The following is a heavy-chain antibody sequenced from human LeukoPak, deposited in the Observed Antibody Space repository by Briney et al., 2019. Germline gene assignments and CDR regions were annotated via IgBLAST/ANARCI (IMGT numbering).Heavy chain of an antibody. Sequence: GGSLRLSCAASGFTFSSYAMSWVRQAPGKGLEWVSAISGSGGSTYYADSVKGRFTISRDNSKNTLCLQMNSLRAEDTAVYYCAKDRGAYDYVWGSYEVRVDYWGQGTLVTVSS. CDR3: AKDRGAYDYVWGSYEVRVDY. J-gene: IGHJ4*02. CDR2: ISGSGGST. V-gene: IGHV3-23*01. D-gene: IGHD3-16*01. CDR1: GFTFSSYA.